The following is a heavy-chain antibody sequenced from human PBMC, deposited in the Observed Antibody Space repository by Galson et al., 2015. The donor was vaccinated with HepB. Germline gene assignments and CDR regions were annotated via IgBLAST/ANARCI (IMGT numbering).Heavy chain of an antibody. D-gene: IGHD1-1*01. CDR3: AKTRGTLENAFDA. J-gene: IGHJ3*01. CDR1: GFTFEDYA. Sequence: SLRLSCAASGFTFEDYAMYWVRQVPGKGLEWVSGITWNSGRLNYADSVKGRFTISRRNGKDSLFLQMNSLRPEDTAFYYCAKTRGTLENAFDAWGRGTLVIVSS. V-gene: IGHV3-9*01. CDR2: ITWNSGRL.